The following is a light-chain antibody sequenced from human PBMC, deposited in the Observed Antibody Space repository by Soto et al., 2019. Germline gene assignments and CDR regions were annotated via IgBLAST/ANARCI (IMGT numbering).Light chain of an antibody. CDR3: QQHSVYPRT. V-gene: IGKV1-5*03. J-gene: IGKJ1*01. Sequence: DIQVTQFPSTLSASVGDRVSITCRANQSISHWLAWYQQKAGKAPKILIHEASFLDTGVPARFSGSGSGTEFTLIISSLQPDDFATYYCQQHSVYPRTFGQGTKVEIK. CDR2: EAS. CDR1: QSISHW.